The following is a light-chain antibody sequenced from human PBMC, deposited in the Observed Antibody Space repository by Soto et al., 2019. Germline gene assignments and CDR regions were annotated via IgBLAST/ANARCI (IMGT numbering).Light chain of an antibody. V-gene: IGLV2-14*03. CDR3: SSYTTSSTPHYV. CDR2: DVS. J-gene: IGLJ1*01. Sequence: QSLLTQPASVSGSPGQSITISCTGTSSDVGGYNSVSWYQHHPGKAPKLMIFDVSDRPSGVSSRFSGSKSGNTASLTISGLQAEDEADYYCSSYTTSSTPHYVFGPGTKLTVL. CDR1: SSDVGGYNS.